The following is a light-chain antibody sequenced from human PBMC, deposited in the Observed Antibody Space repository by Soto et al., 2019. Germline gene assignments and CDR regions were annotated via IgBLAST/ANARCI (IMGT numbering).Light chain of an antibody. CDR2: EAS. V-gene: IGKV1-5*03. CDR3: QQDSSHTQYN. CDR1: QTVYSW. Sequence: DIQMTQSPSTVSASVGDRVTTTCRASQTVYSWLAWYQQKPGKAPKLLISEASTLQSGVPSRFAGSGSGKEFTLAISRLQPDDFANYYCQQDSSHTQYNFGKGTKGDI. J-gene: IGKJ2*01.